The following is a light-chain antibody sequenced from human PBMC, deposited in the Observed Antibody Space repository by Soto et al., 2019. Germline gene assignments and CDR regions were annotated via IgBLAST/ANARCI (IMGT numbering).Light chain of an antibody. V-gene: IGKV1-39*01. CDR3: QQSYSRPPT. CDR2: AAS. J-gene: IGKJ1*01. CDR1: QSISNH. Sequence: LQSAKCDIHLTASASAISTTADRASQSISNHLNWYQQKPGKAPKLLIFAASSLQSGVPSRFSGSRSGPDFTLTISSLQPEDYATYYCQQSYSRPPTLGQGTKVDIK.